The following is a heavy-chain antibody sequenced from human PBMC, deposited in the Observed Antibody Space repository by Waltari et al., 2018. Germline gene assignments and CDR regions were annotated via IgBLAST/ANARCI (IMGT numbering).Heavy chain of an antibody. CDR2: LHNSGTS. J-gene: IGHJ3*02. V-gene: IGHV4-4*07. CDR1: GGSISSYF. CDR3: ARRGWQVAFDI. Sequence: QVQLQESGPGLVTPSETLSLTCTVSGGSISSYFWNWIRQPAGKGLEWIGRLHNSGTSNDNPSLESRITMSLDTSKNQFSLKLSSVTAADTAVYYCARRGWQVAFDIWGQGKMVTVSS. D-gene: IGHD6-19*01.